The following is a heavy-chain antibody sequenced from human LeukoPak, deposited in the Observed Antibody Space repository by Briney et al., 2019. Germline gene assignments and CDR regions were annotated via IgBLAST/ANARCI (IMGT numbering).Heavy chain of an antibody. CDR2: ISYDGSNK. J-gene: IGHJ4*02. V-gene: IGHV3-30*04. D-gene: IGHD3-22*01. Sequence: GGSLRLSCSASGFTFSSYAMHWVRQAPGKGLEWVAVISYDGSNKYYADSVKGRFTISRDNSKNTLYLQMNSLRAEDTAVYYCARDTHYYYDSSGYLLLWGQGILVTVSS. CDR1: GFTFSSYA. CDR3: ARDTHYYYDSSGYLLL.